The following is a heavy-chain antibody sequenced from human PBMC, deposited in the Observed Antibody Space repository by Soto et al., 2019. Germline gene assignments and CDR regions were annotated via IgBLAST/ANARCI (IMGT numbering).Heavy chain of an antibody. V-gene: IGHV1-69*01. J-gene: IGHJ4*02. CDR3: ARRVAGSAGGFDK. CDR2: ILPIINKS. CDR1: GGTFGTYT. Sequence: QVQLVQPGAEVKRPGSSMRVSCKASGGTFGTYTIAWLRQPPGQGPEWMGGILPIINKSNYAQKFQGRVTITADGSTSTAYMALNSLRFGDTPVYYCARRVAGSAGGFDKWGQGTRVTVS.